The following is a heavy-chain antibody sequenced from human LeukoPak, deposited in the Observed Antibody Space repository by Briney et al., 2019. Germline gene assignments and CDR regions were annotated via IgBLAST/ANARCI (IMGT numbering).Heavy chain of an antibody. CDR2: IRYDGSNK. CDR3: AKFWVVTAIKDY. D-gene: IGHD2-21*02. CDR1: GFTFSSYG. Sequence: GGSLRLSCAASGFTFSSYGMHWVRQAPGKGLEWVAFIRYDGSNKYYADSVKGRFTISRDNSKNTLYLQMNSLRAEDTAMYYCAKFWVVTAIKDYWGQGTLVTVSS. J-gene: IGHJ4*02. V-gene: IGHV3-30*02.